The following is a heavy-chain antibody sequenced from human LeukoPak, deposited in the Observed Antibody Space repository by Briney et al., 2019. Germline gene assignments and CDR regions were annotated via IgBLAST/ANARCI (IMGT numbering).Heavy chain of an antibody. CDR3: ASQIDTQYPDMIVASSDP. V-gene: IGHV4-59*12. Sequence: SETLSLTCTVSGGSISSYYWSWIRQPPGKGLEWIGYIYYSGSTNYNPSLKSRVTISVDTSKNQFSLKLSSVTAADTAVYYCASQIDTQYPDMIVASSDPWGQGTLVTVSS. CDR2: IYYSGST. J-gene: IGHJ5*02. CDR1: GGSISSYY. D-gene: IGHD3-22*01.